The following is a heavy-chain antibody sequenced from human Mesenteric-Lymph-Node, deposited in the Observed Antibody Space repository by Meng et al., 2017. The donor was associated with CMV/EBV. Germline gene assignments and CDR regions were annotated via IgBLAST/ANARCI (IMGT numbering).Heavy chain of an antibody. CDR1: GFSFSSYS. CDR2: ISDSGGTT. CDR3: AKDSSPSPLYSSSDY. D-gene: IGHD6-6*01. J-gene: IGHJ4*02. V-gene: IGHV3-23*01. Sequence: GESLKISCAASGFSFSSYSMHWVRQAPGKGPEWVSGISDSGGTTYYANFVKGRFTISRDNSKSTLYLQMNSLGAEDTAVYCCAKDSSPSPLYSSSDYWGQGTLVTVSS.